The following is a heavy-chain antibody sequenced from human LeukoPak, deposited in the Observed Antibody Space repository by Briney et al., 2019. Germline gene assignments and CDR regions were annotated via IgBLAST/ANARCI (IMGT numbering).Heavy chain of an antibody. CDR3: ARDSRSGNSGYYGMDV. V-gene: IGHV4-39*07. CDR2: IYYSGST. J-gene: IGHJ6*02. Sequence: PSETLSLTCTVSGGSISSSSYYWGWIRQPPGKGLEWIGSIYYSGSTYYNPSLKSRVTISVDTSKNQFSLKLSSVTAADTAVYYCARDSRSGNSGYYGMDVWGQGTTVTVSS. CDR1: GGSISSSSYY. D-gene: IGHD4-23*01.